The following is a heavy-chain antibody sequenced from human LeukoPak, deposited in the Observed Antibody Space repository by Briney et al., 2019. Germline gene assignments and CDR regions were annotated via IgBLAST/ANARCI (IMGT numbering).Heavy chain of an antibody. Sequence: SETLSLTCAVYGGSFSGYYWSWIRQPPGKGLEWIGEINHSGSTNYNPSLKSRVTISVDTSKNQFSLKLSSVTAADTAVYYCARRATEGTYHDFWSGYYKGYNWFDPWGQGTLVTVSS. CDR1: GGSFSGYY. J-gene: IGHJ5*02. CDR3: ARRATEGTYHDFWSGYYKGYNWFDP. D-gene: IGHD3-3*01. CDR2: INHSGST. V-gene: IGHV4-34*01.